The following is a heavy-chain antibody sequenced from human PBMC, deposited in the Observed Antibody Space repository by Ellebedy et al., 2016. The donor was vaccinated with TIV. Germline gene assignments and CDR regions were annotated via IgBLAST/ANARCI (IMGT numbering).Heavy chain of an antibody. CDR1: GGSISSYY. CDR3: ARGSSGYYPLDY. J-gene: IGHJ4*02. CDR2: IYYSGST. Sequence: SETLSLTXTVSGGSISSYYWSWIRQPPGKGLEWIGYIYYSGSTNYNPSLKSRVTISVDTSKNQFSLKLSSVTAADTAVYYCARGSSGYYPLDYWGQGTLVTVSS. V-gene: IGHV4-59*01. D-gene: IGHD3-22*01.